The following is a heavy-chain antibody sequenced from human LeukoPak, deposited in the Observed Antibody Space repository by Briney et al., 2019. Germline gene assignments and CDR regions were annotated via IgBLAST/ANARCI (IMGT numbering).Heavy chain of an antibody. CDR2: IYYSGST. D-gene: IGHD6-19*01. CDR3: ARVIAVTGMAHWFDP. V-gene: IGHV4-31*03. J-gene: IGHJ5*02. Sequence: PSQTLSLTCTVSGGSISSGGYYWSWIRQHPGKRLEWIGYIYYSGSTYYNPSLKSRVTISVDTSKNQFSLKLSSVTAADTAVYYCARVIAVTGMAHWFDPWGQGTLVTVSS. CDR1: GGSISSGGYY.